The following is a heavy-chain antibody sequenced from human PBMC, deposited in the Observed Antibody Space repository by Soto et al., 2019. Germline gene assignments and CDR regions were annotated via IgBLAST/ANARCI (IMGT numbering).Heavy chain of an antibody. J-gene: IGHJ4*02. CDR2: IYYSGST. Sequence: SETLSLTCTVSGGSISSGDYYWSWIRQPPGKDLEWIGYIYYSGSTYYNPSLKSRVTISVDTSKNQFSLKLSSVTAADTAVYYCARVLLRGDFWSGPDYWGQGTLVTVSS. V-gene: IGHV4-30-4*01. D-gene: IGHD3-3*01. CDR3: ARVLLRGDFWSGPDY. CDR1: GGSISSGDYY.